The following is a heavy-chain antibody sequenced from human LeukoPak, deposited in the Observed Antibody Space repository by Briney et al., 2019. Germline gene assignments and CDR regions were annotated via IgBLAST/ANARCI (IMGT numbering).Heavy chain of an antibody. CDR3: AKDGNDFWSGPTYYYYYGMDV. CDR1: GFTFSTYA. CDR2: ISGSGSST. Sequence: GGSLRLSCAAPGFTFSTYAMSWVRQAPGKGLEWVSAISGSGSSTYYADSVKGRFTISRDNSKNTLYLQMNSLRAEDTAVYYCAKDGNDFWSGPTYYYYYGMDVWGQGTTVTVSS. J-gene: IGHJ6*02. D-gene: IGHD3-3*01. V-gene: IGHV3-23*01.